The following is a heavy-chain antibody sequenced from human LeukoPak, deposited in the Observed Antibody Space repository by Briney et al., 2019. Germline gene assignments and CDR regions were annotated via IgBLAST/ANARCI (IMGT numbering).Heavy chain of an antibody. CDR2: INTNTGNP. V-gene: IGHV7-4-1*02. CDR3: ATPLWFGESPTSFFDY. J-gene: IGHJ4*02. CDR1: GYTFTRYA. D-gene: IGHD3-10*01. Sequence: ASVKVSCKASGYTFTRYAVNWVRQAPGQGLEWMGWINTNTGNPTYAQGFTGRFVFSLDTSVSTAYLQISSLKAEDTAVYYCATPLWFGESPTSFFDYWGQGTLVTVSS.